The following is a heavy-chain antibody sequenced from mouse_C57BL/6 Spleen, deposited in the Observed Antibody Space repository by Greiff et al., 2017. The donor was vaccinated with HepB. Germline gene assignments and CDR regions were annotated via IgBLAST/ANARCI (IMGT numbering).Heavy chain of an antibody. CDR2: IDPSDSYT. J-gene: IGHJ1*03. CDR3: ARTGGGSSPYWYFDV. V-gene: IGHV1-69*01. Sequence: QVQLQQPGAELVMPGASVKLSCKASGYTFTSYWMHWVKQRPGQGLEWIGEIDPSDSYTNYNQKFKGKSTLTVDKSSSTAYMQLSSLTSEDSAVYDCARTGGGSSPYWYFDVWGTGTTVTVSS. CDR1: GYTFTSYW. D-gene: IGHD1-1*01.